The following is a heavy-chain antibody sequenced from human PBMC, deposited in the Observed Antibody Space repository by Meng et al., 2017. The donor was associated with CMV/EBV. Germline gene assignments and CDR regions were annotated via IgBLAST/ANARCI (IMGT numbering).Heavy chain of an antibody. V-gene: IGHV3-48*03. CDR3: ARVGRWGGY. CDR1: RFTFSNYE. CDR2: ISPTGSTT. D-gene: IGHD4-23*01. Sequence: GGSLRLSCTASRFTFSNYEMNWVRQAPGKGLEWVSYISPTGSTTYYADSMKGRFTISRDNAKNSLYLQMNSLREEDTAVYYCARVGRWGGYWGQGTLVTVSS. J-gene: IGHJ4*02.